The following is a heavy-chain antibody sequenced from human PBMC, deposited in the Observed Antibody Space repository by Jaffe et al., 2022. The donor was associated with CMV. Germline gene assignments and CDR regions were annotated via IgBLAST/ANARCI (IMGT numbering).Heavy chain of an antibody. CDR3: ARENYGDYDWFDP. Sequence: QVQLQQWGAGLLKPSETLSLTCAVYGGSFSGYYWSWIRQPPGKGLEWIGEINHSGSTNYNPSLKSRVTISVDTSKNQFSLKLSSVTAADTAVYYCARENYGDYDWFDPWGQGTLVTVSS. J-gene: IGHJ5*02. D-gene: IGHD4-17*01. V-gene: IGHV4-34*01. CDR1: GGSFSGYY. CDR2: INHSGST.